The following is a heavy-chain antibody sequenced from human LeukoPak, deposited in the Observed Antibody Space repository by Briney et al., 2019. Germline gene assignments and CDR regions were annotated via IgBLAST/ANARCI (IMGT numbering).Heavy chain of an antibody. D-gene: IGHD6-13*01. V-gene: IGHV4-59*01. CDR3: ARGSSSRKPIDY. Sequence: SETLSLTCTVCGGSISSYYWSWIRQPPGRGLEWIGYIYYSGSTNYNPSLKSRVPISVDTSKNQFSLKLSSVTAADTAVYYCARGSSSRKPIDYWGQGTLVTVSS. J-gene: IGHJ4*02. CDR2: IYYSGST. CDR1: GGSISSYY.